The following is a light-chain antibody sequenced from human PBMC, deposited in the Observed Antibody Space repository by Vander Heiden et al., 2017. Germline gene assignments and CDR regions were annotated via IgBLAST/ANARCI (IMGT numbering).Light chain of an antibody. CDR2: EVS. Sequence: QSALTQPASVSGSPGQSTTIPCTGTSGDVGANKYVSWYQHHPGKAPKVIIYEVSNRPSGASNRFSGSKSGSTASLTISGLQAEDEADYYCTSYTTSKTIFGGGTKLTVL. CDR3: TSYTTSKTI. V-gene: IGLV2-14*01. J-gene: IGLJ2*01. CDR1: SGDVGANKY.